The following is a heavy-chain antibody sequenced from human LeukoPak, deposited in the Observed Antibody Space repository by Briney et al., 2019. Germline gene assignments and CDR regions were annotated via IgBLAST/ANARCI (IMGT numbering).Heavy chain of an antibody. V-gene: IGHV1-69*06. CDR2: IIPIFGTA. CDR3: ATDLPLIAARAEGFDY. Sequence: ASVKVSCKASGGTFSSYAISWVRQAPGQGLEWMGGIIPIFGTANYARKFQGRVTMTEDTSTDTAYMELSSLRSEDTAVYYCATDLPLIAARAEGFDYWGQGTLVTVSS. CDR1: GGTFSSYA. D-gene: IGHD6-6*01. J-gene: IGHJ4*02.